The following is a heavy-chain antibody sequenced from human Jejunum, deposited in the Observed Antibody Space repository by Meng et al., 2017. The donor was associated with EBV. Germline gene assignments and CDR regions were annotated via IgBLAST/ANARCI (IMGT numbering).Heavy chain of an antibody. J-gene: IGHJ4*02. CDR3: ARVRGYSYGRPFDY. D-gene: IGHD5-18*01. CDR1: GYSFTNSG. V-gene: IGHV7-4-1*02. Sequence: QVQLGQSGSELKRPGASVTVSCKASGYSFTNSGMNWVRQAPGQGVEGMGWINTNTGNPTYAQGFTGRFVFSLDTSVSTAYLQISSLKAEDTAVYYCARVRGYSYGRPFDYWGQGTLVTVSS. CDR2: INTNTGNP.